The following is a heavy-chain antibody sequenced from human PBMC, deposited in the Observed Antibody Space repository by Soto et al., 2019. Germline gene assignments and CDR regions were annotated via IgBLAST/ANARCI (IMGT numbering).Heavy chain of an antibody. J-gene: IGHJ4*02. Sequence: SETLSLTCSVSGGSISTVGHYWTWIRQPPGKGLEWIGSIYHTGSTYYSKSLRSRLTMSVDTSKSQFSLRLSSVTAADTAVYYCARANGTLRGRNCDYWGQGSLVTVSS. V-gene: IGHV4-31*03. CDR2: IYHTGST. D-gene: IGHD1-26*01. CDR1: GGSISTVGHY. CDR3: ARANGTLRGRNCDY.